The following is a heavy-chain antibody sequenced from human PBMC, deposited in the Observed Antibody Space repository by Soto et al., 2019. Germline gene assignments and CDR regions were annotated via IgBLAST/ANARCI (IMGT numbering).Heavy chain of an antibody. D-gene: IGHD7-27*01. J-gene: IGHJ5*02. V-gene: IGHV3-21*01. Sequence: CGSMRLSCAASEFSFSSYSTNCVRQAPGKGLEWVSSISSSSSYIYYADSVKGRFTISRDNAKNSLYLQMNSLRAEDTAVYYCARDARVSLRLGTFDPWGQGTLVTVSS. CDR3: ARDARVSLRLGTFDP. CDR1: EFSFSSYS. CDR2: ISSSSSYI.